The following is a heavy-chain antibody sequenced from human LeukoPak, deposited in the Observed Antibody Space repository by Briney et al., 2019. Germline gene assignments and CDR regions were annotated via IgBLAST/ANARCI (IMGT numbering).Heavy chain of an antibody. J-gene: IGHJ4*02. CDR2: INHSGST. V-gene: IGHV4-34*01. CDR1: GGSFSGYY. Sequence: PSETLSLTCAVYGGSFSGYYWSWIRQPPGKGLEWIGEINHSGSTNYNPSLKSRVTISVDTSKNQFPLKLSSVTAADTAVYYCASTRSEQWLVRGLYYFDYWGQGTLVTVSS. CDR3: ASTRSEQWLVRGLYYFDY. D-gene: IGHD6-19*01.